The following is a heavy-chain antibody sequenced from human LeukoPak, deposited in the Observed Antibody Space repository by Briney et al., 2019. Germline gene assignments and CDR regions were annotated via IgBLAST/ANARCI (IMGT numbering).Heavy chain of an antibody. Sequence: GASVKVSCKASGYTFTGYYMHWVRQAPGQGLEWMGWINPNSGDTNYAQKFQGRVTMTRDTSISTAYMELSRLRSDDTAVYYCARVPHRGSGSYCNLLFDYWGQGTLVTVSS. J-gene: IGHJ4*02. CDR1: GYTFTGYY. CDR2: INPNSGDT. V-gene: IGHV1-2*02. CDR3: ARVPHRGSGSYCNLLFDY. D-gene: IGHD3-10*01.